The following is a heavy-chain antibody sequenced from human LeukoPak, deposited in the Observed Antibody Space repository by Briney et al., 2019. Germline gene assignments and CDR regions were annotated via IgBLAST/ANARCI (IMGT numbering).Heavy chain of an antibody. CDR3: ASGLSLQLDWFDP. CDR2: MNPNSGNT. V-gene: IGHV1-8*01. Sequence: ASVKVSCKASGYTFTSYDINWVRQATGQGLEWMGWMNPNSGNTGYAQKFQGRVTMTRDTSISTAYMELSRLRSDDTAVYYCASGLSLQLDWFDPWGQGTLVTVSS. D-gene: IGHD4-11*01. J-gene: IGHJ5*02. CDR1: GYTFTSYD.